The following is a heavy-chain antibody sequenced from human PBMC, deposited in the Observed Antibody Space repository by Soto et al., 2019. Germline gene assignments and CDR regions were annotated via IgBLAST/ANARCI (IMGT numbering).Heavy chain of an antibody. CDR2: ITPIFRTA. CDR3: ARVAEVVRANYYYYGMDV. V-gene: IGHV1-69*13. CDR1: GGTFSSYA. Sequence: SVKVSCKASGGTFSSYAISWVRQAPGQGLEWMGRITPIFRTANYAQKFQGRVTITADESTSTAYMELSSLRSEDTAVYYCARVAEVVRANYYYYGMDVWGHGTTVTVSS. D-gene: IGHD2-2*01. J-gene: IGHJ6*02.